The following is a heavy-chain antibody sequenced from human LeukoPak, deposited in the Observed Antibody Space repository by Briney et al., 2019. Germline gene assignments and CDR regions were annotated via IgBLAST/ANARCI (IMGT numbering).Heavy chain of an antibody. D-gene: IGHD6-19*01. J-gene: IGHJ3*02. CDR2: ISGSGGST. V-gene: IGHV3-23*01. CDR1: GGSFSGYY. CDR3: AKDGPGQWLLPLSDAFDI. Sequence: ETLSLTCAVYGGSFSGYYWSWIRQPPGKGLEWVSAISGSGGSTYYADSVKGRFTISRDNSKNTLYLQMNSLRAEDTAVYYCAKDGPGQWLLPLSDAFDIWGQGTMVTVSS.